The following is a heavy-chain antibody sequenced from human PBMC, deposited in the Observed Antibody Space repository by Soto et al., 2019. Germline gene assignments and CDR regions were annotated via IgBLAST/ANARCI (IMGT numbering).Heavy chain of an antibody. Sequence: XSVKVSCKASGYTFTSYAMHWVRQAPGQRLEWMGWINAGNGNTKYSQKFQGRVTITRDTSASTAYMELSSLRSEDTAVYYCARDDPTAAGLNDWGQGTLVTVSS. D-gene: IGHD6-13*01. CDR3: ARDDPTAAGLND. J-gene: IGHJ4*02. V-gene: IGHV1-3*01. CDR1: GYTFTSYA. CDR2: INAGNGNT.